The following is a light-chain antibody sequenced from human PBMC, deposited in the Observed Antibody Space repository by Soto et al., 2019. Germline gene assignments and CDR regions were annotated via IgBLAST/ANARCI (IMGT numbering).Light chain of an antibody. CDR2: SAS. CDR1: QDINKF. CDR3: QQLKTYPYT. J-gene: IGKJ2*01. Sequence: IQLTQSPSSLSASVGDRVTVTCRASQDINKFLAWFQQKPGKAPNLLIFSASTLQSAVPSMFSGGGSGTDFTLTIDSLQPEDFATYYCQQLKTYPYTFGQGTKLEIK. V-gene: IGKV1-9*01.